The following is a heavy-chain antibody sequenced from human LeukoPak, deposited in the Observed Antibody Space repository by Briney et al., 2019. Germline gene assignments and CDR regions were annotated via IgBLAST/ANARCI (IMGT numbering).Heavy chain of an antibody. D-gene: IGHD3-3*01. J-gene: IGHJ4*02. CDR3: ARDRNGDFWSTYYTGYFDY. Sequence: GGSLRLSCVASGFTLSDYYMSWIRQAPGKGLEWVSYISSSGSTIYYADSVKGRFTISRDNAKNSLSLQMNSLRAEDTPVYYCARDRNGDFWSTYYTGYFDYWGQGTLVTVSS. CDR2: ISSSGSTI. CDR1: GFTLSDYY. V-gene: IGHV3-11*04.